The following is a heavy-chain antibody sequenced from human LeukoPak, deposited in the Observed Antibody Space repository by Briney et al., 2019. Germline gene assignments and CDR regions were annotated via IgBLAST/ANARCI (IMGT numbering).Heavy chain of an antibody. CDR1: GYTFLGYY. D-gene: IGHD2-2*02. J-gene: IGHJ6*02. CDR2: INPNSGGT. Sequence: ASVKVSCKASGYTFLGYYMHWVRQAPGQGLAWMGWINPNSGGTNYAQNFQCRVTMTRDTSISTAYMDLSRLRSDDTAVYYCARGRCTSTTCYTPYMDVWGQGTTVTVSS. V-gene: IGHV1-2*02. CDR3: ARGRCTSTTCYTPYMDV.